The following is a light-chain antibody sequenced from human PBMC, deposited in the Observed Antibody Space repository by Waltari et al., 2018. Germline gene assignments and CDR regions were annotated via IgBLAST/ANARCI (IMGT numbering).Light chain of an antibody. CDR3: MIWHSSAWV. CDR1: SGLNGGTYR. V-gene: IGLV5-45*03. CDR2: YKSDSDK. J-gene: IGLJ3*02. Sequence: QAVLTQPSSLSASPGASASLTCTLRSGLNGGTYRIYWYQQKPGSPPQYLLRYKSDSDKQQGSGVPSRFSGSKDASANAGILLISGLQSEDEADYYCMIWHSSAWVFGGGTKLTVL.